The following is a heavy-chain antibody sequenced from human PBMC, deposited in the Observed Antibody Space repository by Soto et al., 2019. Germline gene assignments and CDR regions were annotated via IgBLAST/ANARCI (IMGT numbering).Heavy chain of an antibody. Sequence: ASVKVSCKASGGTFSSYTISWVRQAPGQGLEWMGRIIPILGIANYAQKFQGRVTITADKSTSTAYMELSSLRSEDTAVYYCARDPPNVDTAMVVDYWGQGTLVTVSS. CDR1: GGTFSSYT. CDR2: IIPILGIA. J-gene: IGHJ4*02. D-gene: IGHD5-18*01. V-gene: IGHV1-69*04. CDR3: ARDPPNVDTAMVVDY.